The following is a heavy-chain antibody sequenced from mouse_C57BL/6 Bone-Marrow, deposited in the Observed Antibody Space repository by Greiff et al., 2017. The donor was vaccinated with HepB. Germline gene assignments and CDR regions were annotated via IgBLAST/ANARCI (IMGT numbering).Heavy chain of an antibody. CDR3: ARNDGDWFAY. D-gene: IGHD2-12*01. Sequence: VKLMESGAELMKPGASVKLSCKATGYTFTGYWIEWVKQRPGHGLEWIGEILPGSGSTNYNEKFKGKATFTADTSSNTAYMQLSSLTTEDSAIDYCARNDGDWFAYWGQGTLVTVSA. CDR2: ILPGSGST. CDR1: GYTFTGYW. J-gene: IGHJ3*01. V-gene: IGHV1-9*01.